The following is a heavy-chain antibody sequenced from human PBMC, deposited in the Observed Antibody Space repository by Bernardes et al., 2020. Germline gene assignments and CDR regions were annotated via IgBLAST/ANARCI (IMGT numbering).Heavy chain of an antibody. CDR3: ARVGGDSIPHQYIDY. V-gene: IGHV4-34*01. Sequence: SETLSLTCAVYGGSFSGYYWSWIRQPPGKGLEWIGEINHSGSTNYNPSLKSRVTISVDTSKNQFSLKLSSVTAADTAVYYCARVGGDSIPHQYIDYWGQGTLVTVSS. D-gene: IGHD4-17*01. CDR1: GGSFSGYY. J-gene: IGHJ4*02. CDR2: INHSGST.